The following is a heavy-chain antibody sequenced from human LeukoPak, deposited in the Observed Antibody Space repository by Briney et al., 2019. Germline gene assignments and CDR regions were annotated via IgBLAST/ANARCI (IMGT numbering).Heavy chain of an antibody. V-gene: IGHV1-3*01. CDR1: GYTFTSYA. D-gene: IGHD6-19*01. CDR3: ARTRVAVAGTNWFDP. Sequence: ASVKVSCKASGYTFTSYAIHWVRQAPGQRLEWMGWIHAGNGNTKCSQKFQGRATITRDTSASTAYMELSSLRSEDTTVYYCARTRVAVAGTNWFDPWGRGTLVTVSS. CDR2: IHAGNGNT. J-gene: IGHJ5*02.